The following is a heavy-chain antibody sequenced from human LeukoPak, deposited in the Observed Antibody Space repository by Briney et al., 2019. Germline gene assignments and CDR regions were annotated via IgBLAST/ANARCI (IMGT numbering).Heavy chain of an antibody. Sequence: ASVKVSCKASGYTFTGYYMHWVRQAPGQGLEWMGIINPSGGSTSYAQKFQGRVTMTRDTSTSTVYMELSSLRSEDTAVYYCARFPSGPGGYSYGFDSWGQGTLVTVSS. CDR2: INPSGGST. J-gene: IGHJ4*02. V-gene: IGHV1-46*01. D-gene: IGHD5-18*01. CDR3: ARFPSGPGGYSYGFDS. CDR1: GYTFTGYY.